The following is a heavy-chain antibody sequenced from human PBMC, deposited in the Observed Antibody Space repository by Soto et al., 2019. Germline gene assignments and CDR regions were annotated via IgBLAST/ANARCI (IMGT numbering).Heavy chain of an antibody. V-gene: IGHV5-10-1*01. CDR3: AKDTYSGYEVYYYYYGMDV. J-gene: IGHJ6*02. CDR1: GYSFTSYW. Sequence: GESLKISCKGSGYSFTSYWISWVRQMPGKGLEWMGRIDPSDSYTNYSPSFQGHVTISADKSISTAYLQWSSLKASDTAMYYCAKDTYSGYEVYYYYYGMDVWGQGTTVTVSS. D-gene: IGHD5-12*01. CDR2: IDPSDSYT.